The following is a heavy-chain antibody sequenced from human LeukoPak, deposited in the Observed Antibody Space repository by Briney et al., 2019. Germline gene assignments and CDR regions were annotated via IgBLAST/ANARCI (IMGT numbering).Heavy chain of an antibody. CDR1: GGSISSYY. CDR2: VYPSGSA. CDR3: ARDYTEQHNYARSGYYWKWFDP. D-gene: IGHD3-22*01. Sequence: SETLSLTCTVSGGSISSYYWSWIRQPAGKGLEWIGRVYPSGSADYNPSLKSRVTMPIDTSKNQFSLKLRSVTAADPAVYYCARDYTEQHNYARSGYYWKWFDPWGQGTLVTVSS. J-gene: IGHJ5*02. V-gene: IGHV4-4*07.